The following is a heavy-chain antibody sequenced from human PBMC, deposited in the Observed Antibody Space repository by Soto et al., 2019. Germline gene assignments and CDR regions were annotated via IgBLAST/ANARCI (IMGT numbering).Heavy chain of an antibody. CDR2: IIPIFGTA. D-gene: IGHD1-26*01. CDR3: ARAIVGPTTTGWLDP. CDR1: GGTFSRYA. J-gene: IGHJ5*02. Sequence: GASVKVSCKASGGTFSRYAISWVRQAPGQGLEWMGGIIPIFGTANYAQKFQGRVTITADESTSTAYMELSSLRFEDTVGYYCARAIVGPTTTGWLDPWGQGTLVTVSS. V-gene: IGHV1-69*13.